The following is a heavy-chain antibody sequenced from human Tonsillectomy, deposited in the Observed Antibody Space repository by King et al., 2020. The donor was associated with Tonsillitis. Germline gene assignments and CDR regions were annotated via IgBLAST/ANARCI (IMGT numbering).Heavy chain of an antibody. D-gene: IGHD4-17*01. CDR1: GFTFSNYG. V-gene: IGHV3-30*18. CDR3: ANGGAETTLGGYFDY. J-gene: IGHJ4*02. Sequence: HVQLVESGGGVVQPGRSLRLSCAASGFTFSNYGMHWVRQAPGKGLEWVAVISYDGSNKYYADFVKGRFTISRDNSKNTLYLQMNSLRTEDTAVYSCANGGAETTLGGYFDYWGQGTLVTVSS. CDR2: ISYDGSNK.